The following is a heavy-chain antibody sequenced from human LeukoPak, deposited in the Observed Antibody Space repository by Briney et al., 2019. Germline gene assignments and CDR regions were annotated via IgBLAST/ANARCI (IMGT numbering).Heavy chain of an antibody. J-gene: IGHJ6*02. CDR1: RFIFSRYS. CDR2: ISSSSSTI. CDR3: ARAFEAGAWFGMDV. D-gene: IGHD3-9*01. V-gene: IGHV3-48*02. Sequence: GGSLRLSCAASRFIFSRYSMNWVRQAPGKGLELISYISSSSSTIYYADSVKGRFTISRDNAKNSLYLQMNGLRDEDTAVYYCARAFEAGAWFGMDVWGQGTTVTASS.